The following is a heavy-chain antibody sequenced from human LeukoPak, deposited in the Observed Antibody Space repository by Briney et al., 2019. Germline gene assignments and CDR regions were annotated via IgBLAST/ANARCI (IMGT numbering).Heavy chain of an antibody. V-gene: IGHV3-7*01. CDR2: IRQDGSEI. Sequence: GGSLRLSCAASGFTFSSYWMSWVRQAPGKGLEWVANIRQDGSEIYYVDSVKGRFIISRDNAKNSLYLQMNSLRAEDTAVYYCARDKQVGATHFDFWGRGTLVTVSS. J-gene: IGHJ4*02. D-gene: IGHD1-26*01. CDR1: GFTFSSYW. CDR3: ARDKQVGATHFDF.